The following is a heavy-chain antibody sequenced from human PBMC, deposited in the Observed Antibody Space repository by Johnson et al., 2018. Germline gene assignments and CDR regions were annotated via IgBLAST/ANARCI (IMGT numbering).Heavy chain of an antibody. Sequence: EVQLVESGGGLVQPGVSLRLSCAASGFTFSNYAMTWVRQAPGEGLDWVSAIGGSGTSIFYADSVKGRFTISRDNSKNTLYLQMNSLGADDTAIYYCAKRMRPTTRRWEAFDIWGQGTIVTVSS. V-gene: IGHV3-23*04. D-gene: IGHD4-11*01. CDR2: IGGSGTSI. J-gene: IGHJ3*02. CDR3: AKRMRPTTRRWEAFDI. CDR1: GFTFSNYA.